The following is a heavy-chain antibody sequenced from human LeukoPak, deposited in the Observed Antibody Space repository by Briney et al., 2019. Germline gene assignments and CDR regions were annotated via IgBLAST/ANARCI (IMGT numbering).Heavy chain of an antibody. J-gene: IGHJ5*02. D-gene: IGHD1-26*01. CDR2: FDPEDGET. V-gene: IGHV1-24*01. Sequence: ASVKVSCKVSGYTLTELSMHWVRQAPGKGLEWMGGFDPEDGETIYAQKFQGRVTMTEDTSTDTAYMELSSLRSEDTAVYYCARNHLEWELIWFDPWGQGTLVTVSS. CDR3: ARNHLEWELIWFDP. CDR1: GYTLTELS.